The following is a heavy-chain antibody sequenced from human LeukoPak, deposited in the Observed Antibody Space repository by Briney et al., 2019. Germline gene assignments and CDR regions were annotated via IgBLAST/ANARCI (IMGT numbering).Heavy chain of an antibody. CDR1: GFSVSSNY. V-gene: IGHV3-53*01. CDR2: IYSGGST. Sequence: GGSLRLSCAASGFSVSSNYMSSVRQAPGGGLGWGSVIYSGGSTYYADSVKGRFTISRDNSKNTLYLQMNSLRAEDTAVYYCARAAFGELLYEWWFDPWGQGTLVTVSS. D-gene: IGHD3-10*01. CDR3: ARAAFGELLYEWWFDP. J-gene: IGHJ5*02.